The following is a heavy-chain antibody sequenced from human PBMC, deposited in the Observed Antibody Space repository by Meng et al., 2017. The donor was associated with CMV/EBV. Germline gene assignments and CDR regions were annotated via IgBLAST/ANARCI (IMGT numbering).Heavy chain of an antibody. CDR2: IIPILGIA. CDR1: GGTFSSYA. CDR3: ARVECKGYCSSTAGSDYAFDI. Sequence: SVKVSCKASGGTFSSYAISWVRQAPGQGLEWMGGIIPILGIANYAQKFQGRVTITADKSTSTACMELSSLRSEDTAVYYCARVECKGYCSSTAGSDYAFDIWGQGTMVTVSS. V-gene: IGHV1-69*10. D-gene: IGHD2-2*01. J-gene: IGHJ3*02.